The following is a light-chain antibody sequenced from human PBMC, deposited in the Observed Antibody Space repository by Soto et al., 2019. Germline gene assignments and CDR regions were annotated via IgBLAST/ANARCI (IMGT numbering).Light chain of an antibody. Sequence: EIVLTQSPGTLSLSPGERATLSCRARQSVSSSYLAWYQHKPGQAPRLLIYGASSRATGIPDRFSGSGSGTDLTLTISRLEPEDFVVYYCQQYGSSPHTFGQGTKLEIK. CDR1: QSVSSSY. V-gene: IGKV3-20*01. J-gene: IGKJ2*01. CDR2: GAS. CDR3: QQYGSSPHT.